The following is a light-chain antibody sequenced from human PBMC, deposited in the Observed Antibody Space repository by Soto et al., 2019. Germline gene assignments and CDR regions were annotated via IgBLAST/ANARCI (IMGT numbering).Light chain of an antibody. J-gene: IGKJ4*01. CDR2: CAS. Sequence: EIVLTQSPGTLSLSPGERVTLSCRASQSVSSSYLAWYQQRPGQAPRLLIYCASSRATGIPDRFSGSGSGTDFTLTISRLEPEDFAVYYCQQYGSSPLTFGGGTKVDIK. CDR1: QSVSSSY. CDR3: QQYGSSPLT. V-gene: IGKV3-20*01.